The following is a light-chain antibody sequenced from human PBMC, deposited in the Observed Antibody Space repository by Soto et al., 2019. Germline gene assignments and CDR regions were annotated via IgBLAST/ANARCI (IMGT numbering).Light chain of an antibody. Sequence: EIVLTQSPATLSLSPGDRATLSCRASQSVRSYLAWYQQKPGQAPRLLIYDASNRATGIPARFSGSGSGTDFTLTISSLEPEDFAVYCCQQRSNWAFGPGTKVDVK. CDR3: QQRSNWA. CDR2: DAS. V-gene: IGKV3-11*01. J-gene: IGKJ3*01. CDR1: QSVRSY.